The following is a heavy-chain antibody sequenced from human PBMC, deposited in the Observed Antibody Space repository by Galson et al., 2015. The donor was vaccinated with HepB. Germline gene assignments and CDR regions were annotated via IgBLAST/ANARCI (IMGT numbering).Heavy chain of an antibody. CDR3: ARRGGDIVLMVYAPFDY. CDR1: GGTFSSYA. D-gene: IGHD2-8*01. V-gene: IGHV1-69*13. CDR2: IIPIFGTA. J-gene: IGHJ4*02. Sequence: SVKVSCKASGGTFSSYAISWVRQAPGQGLEWMGGIIPIFGTANYAQKFQGRVTITADESTSTAYMELSSLRSEDTAVYYCARRGGDIVLMVYAPFDYWGQGTLVTVSS.